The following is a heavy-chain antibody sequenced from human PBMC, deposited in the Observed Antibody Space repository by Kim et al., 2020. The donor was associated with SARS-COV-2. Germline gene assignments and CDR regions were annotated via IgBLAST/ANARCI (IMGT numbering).Heavy chain of an antibody. Sequence: GGSLRLSCAASGFTFGDYAMHWVRQAPGKGLEWVSGISWNSGSIGYADSVKGRFTISRDNAKNSLYLQMNSLRAEDTALYYCAKDFLRSGYQAHFDYWGQGTLVTVSS. V-gene: IGHV3-9*01. CDR2: ISWNSGSI. CDR1: GFTFGDYA. CDR3: AKDFLRSGYQAHFDY. J-gene: IGHJ4*02. D-gene: IGHD3-3*01.